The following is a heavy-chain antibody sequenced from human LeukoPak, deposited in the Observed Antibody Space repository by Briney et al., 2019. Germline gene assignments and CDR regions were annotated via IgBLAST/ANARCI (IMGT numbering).Heavy chain of an antibody. CDR3: ARLDRVFDAFDS. D-gene: IGHD1-14*01. J-gene: IGHJ3*02. CDR1: GFTFSSYT. V-gene: IGHV3-21*01. CDR2: ISSSSSYI. Sequence: GGSLRLSCAASGFTFSSYTMNWVRQAPGKGLEWVSSISSSSSYIYYADSLKGRFTISRDNAKNSLYLQMNSLRAEDTAVYYCARLDRVFDAFDSWGQGTMVTVSS.